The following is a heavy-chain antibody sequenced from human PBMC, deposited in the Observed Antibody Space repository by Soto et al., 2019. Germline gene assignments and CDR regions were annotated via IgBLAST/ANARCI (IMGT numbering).Heavy chain of an antibody. Sequence: QVQLVQSGAEVKKPGASVKVSCKASGYTFTSYGISWVRQAPGQGLEWMGWISAYNGNTNYAQKLQGRVTMTTDTSTSTAYRELRSLRSDDMAVYYCARDPGGYDSVGALGYWGQGTLVIVSS. CDR2: ISAYNGNT. D-gene: IGHD5-12*01. J-gene: IGHJ4*02. CDR1: GYTFTSYG. V-gene: IGHV1-18*03. CDR3: ARDPGGYDSVGALGY.